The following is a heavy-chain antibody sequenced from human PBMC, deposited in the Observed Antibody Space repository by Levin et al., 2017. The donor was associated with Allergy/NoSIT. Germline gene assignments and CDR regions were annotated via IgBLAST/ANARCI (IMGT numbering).Heavy chain of an antibody. CDR3: ARARDVDTAMENHDAFDI. J-gene: IGHJ3*02. V-gene: IGHV3-11*01. CDR1: GFTFSDYY. D-gene: IGHD5-18*01. CDR2: ISSSGSTI. Sequence: PGGSLRLSCAASGFTFSDYYMSWIRQAPGKGLEWVSYISSSGSTIYYADSVKGRFTISRDNAKNSLYLQMNSLRAEDTAVYYCARARDVDTAMENHDAFDIWGQGTMVTVSS.